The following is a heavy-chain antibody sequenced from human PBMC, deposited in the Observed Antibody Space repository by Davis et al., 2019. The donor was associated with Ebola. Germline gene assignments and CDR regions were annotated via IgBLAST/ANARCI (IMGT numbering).Heavy chain of an antibody. CDR2: IRQDGSEK. J-gene: IGHJ5*02. Sequence: PGGSLRLSCAASGFSFSSHWMSWVRQAPGKGLEWVANIRQDGSEKHYVDSVKSRFTISRDNAKNSLYLQMNSLRAEDTAVYYCAREAVWRFDPWGQGTLVTVSS. D-gene: IGHD3-16*01. V-gene: IGHV3-7*03. CDR3: AREAVWRFDP. CDR1: GFSFSSHW.